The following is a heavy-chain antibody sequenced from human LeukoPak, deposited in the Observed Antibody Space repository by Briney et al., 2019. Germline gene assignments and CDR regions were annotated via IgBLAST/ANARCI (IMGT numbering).Heavy chain of an antibody. Sequence: SETLSLTCTVSGYSISSAYHWGWIRQPPGKGLEWIGSINHSGSIYYNPSLTSRVTISVDTSKNQFSLKLSSVTAADTAVYYCARDGGSSVYYYYMDVWGKGTTVTVSS. D-gene: IGHD1-26*01. CDR1: GYSISSAYH. CDR3: ARDGGSSVYYYYMDV. J-gene: IGHJ6*03. CDR2: INHSGSI. V-gene: IGHV4-38-2*02.